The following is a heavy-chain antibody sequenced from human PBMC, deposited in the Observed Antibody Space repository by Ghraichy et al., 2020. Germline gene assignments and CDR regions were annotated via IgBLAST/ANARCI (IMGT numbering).Heavy chain of an antibody. CDR3: ARRECGGDCNNAFDI. CDR2: IYPGDSDT. J-gene: IGHJ3*02. Sequence: GESLNISCQGSGYRFPTYWFAWVRQMPGKGLEWMGIIYPGDSDTRYSPSFQGQVTISADKSFNTAYLQWNSLKASDTAMYYCARRECGGDCNNAFDIWGQGTMVTVSS. CDR1: GYRFPTYW. V-gene: IGHV5-51*01. D-gene: IGHD2-21*01.